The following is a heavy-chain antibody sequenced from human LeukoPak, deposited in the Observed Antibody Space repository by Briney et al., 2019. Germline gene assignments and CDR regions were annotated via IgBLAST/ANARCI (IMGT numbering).Heavy chain of an antibody. J-gene: IGHJ4*02. CDR1: GGSISSYY. CDR3: AKVFNGWTGELSSFDN. V-gene: IGHV4-4*07. CDR2: IYTSGST. D-gene: IGHD3-10*01. Sequence: SETLSLTCTVSGGSISSYYWSWIRQPAGKGLEWIGRIYTSGSTNYNPSLKSRVTMSVDTSKNQFSLKLSSVTAADTAVYYCAKVFNGWTGELSSFDNWGQGTLVTVSS.